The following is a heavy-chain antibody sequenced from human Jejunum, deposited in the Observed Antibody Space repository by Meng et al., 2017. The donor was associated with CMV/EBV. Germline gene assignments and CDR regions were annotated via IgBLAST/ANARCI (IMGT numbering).Heavy chain of an antibody. J-gene: IGHJ6*02. D-gene: IGHD1-1*01. Sequence: FSPSWIGWVRQMPGKGLESMGIIYPDDSDTRYSPSFQGQVTISADKSISTAYLQWTSLKASDTAMYYCVRLSGEGYSLDNYGTDVWGQGTTVTVSS. CDR2: IYPDDSDT. V-gene: IGHV5-51*01. CDR1: FSPSW. CDR3: VRLSGEGYSLDNYGTDV.